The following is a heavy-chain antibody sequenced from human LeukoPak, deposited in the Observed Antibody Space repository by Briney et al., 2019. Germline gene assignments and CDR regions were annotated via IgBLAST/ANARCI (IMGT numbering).Heavy chain of an antibody. V-gene: IGHV3-43D*03. CDR3: AKDRQKGAYGGGNFFDS. CDR1: GFTFDDYA. J-gene: IGHJ4*01. D-gene: IGHD5-12*01. CDR2: INWVGDTS. Sequence: GGSLRLSCAASGFTFDDYAMHWVRQVPGKGLQWISSINWVGDTSSYTDSVKGRFTVSRDNTKGSLHLQMHSLRSEDTALYYCAKDRQKGAYGGGNFFDSWRHGTLVTVSS.